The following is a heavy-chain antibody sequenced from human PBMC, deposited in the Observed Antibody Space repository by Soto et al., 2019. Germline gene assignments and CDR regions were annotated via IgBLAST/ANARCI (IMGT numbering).Heavy chain of an antibody. D-gene: IGHD3-22*01. CDR1: GASITSDDFY. J-gene: IGHJ5*01. CDR2: MYHSGNT. V-gene: IGHV4-31*03. Sequence: SETLSLTCTVSGASITSDDFYCSWIRQHPGKGLEWIGYMYHSGNTYYNPSLRGRLTMSLDTSKNQFSLKLTSVTAADTAVYYCVKYYYDSSGLNWFDPWGQGTTVTVSS. CDR3: VKYYYDSSGLNWFDP.